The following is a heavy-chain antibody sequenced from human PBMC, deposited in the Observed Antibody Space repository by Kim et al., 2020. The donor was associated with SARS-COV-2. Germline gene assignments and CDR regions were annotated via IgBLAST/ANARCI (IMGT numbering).Heavy chain of an antibody. Sequence: GGSLRLSCAASGFTVSSNYMSWVRQAPGKGLEWVSVIYSGGSTYYTDSVKGRFTISRDNSKNTLYLQMNSLRAEDTAVYYCARDLSTYHYDSSGYGAFDIWGQGTMVTVSS. CDR1: GFTVSSNY. CDR3: ARDLSTYHYDSSGYGAFDI. J-gene: IGHJ3*02. CDR2: IYSGGST. D-gene: IGHD3-22*01. V-gene: IGHV3-66*01.